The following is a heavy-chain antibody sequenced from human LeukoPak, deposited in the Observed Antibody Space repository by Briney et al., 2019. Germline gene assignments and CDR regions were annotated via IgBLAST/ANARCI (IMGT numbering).Heavy chain of an antibody. D-gene: IGHD3-10*01. CDR1: GGSISSYY. J-gene: IGHJ4*02. CDR3: ARGPEDVLLWFGESHFDY. Sequence: PSETLSLTCTVSGGSISSYYWSWIRQPPGKGLEWIGYIYYSGSTNYNPSLKSRVTISVDTSKNQFSLKLSSVTAADTAVYYCARGPEDVLLWFGESHFDYWAQETLVTVPS. V-gene: IGHV4-59*01. CDR2: IYYSGST.